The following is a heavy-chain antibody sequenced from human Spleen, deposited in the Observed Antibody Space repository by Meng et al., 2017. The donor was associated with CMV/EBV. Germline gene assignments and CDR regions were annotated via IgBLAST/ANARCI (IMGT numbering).Heavy chain of an antibody. CDR1: GFTFSSYW. J-gene: IGHJ4*02. CDR2: IKQDGSEK. Sequence: GESLKISCAASGFTFSSYWMSWVRQAPGKGLEWVANIKQDGSEKYYVDSVKGRFTISRDNAKNSLYLQMNSLRAEDTAVYYCAKAEPAAISGLNNWGQGTLVTVSS. D-gene: IGHD2-2*01. V-gene: IGHV3-7*01. CDR3: AKAEPAAISGLNN.